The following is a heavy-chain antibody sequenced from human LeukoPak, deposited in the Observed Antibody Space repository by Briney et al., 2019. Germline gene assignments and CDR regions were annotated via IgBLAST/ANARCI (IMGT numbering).Heavy chain of an antibody. CDR1: GFSFSNYA. J-gene: IGHJ1*01. V-gene: IGHV3-23*01. Sequence: GGSLRLSCVASGFSFSNYAMSWARQAPGGGLEWLSSISDNGVTTYHADSVKGRFIISRDNSRNVLYLQMDGLRAEDTALYYCAKDPYYYDGSGYYYEYFYHWGQGTVVTVSS. CDR2: ISDNGVTT. CDR3: AKDPYYYDGSGYYYEYFYH. D-gene: IGHD3-22*01.